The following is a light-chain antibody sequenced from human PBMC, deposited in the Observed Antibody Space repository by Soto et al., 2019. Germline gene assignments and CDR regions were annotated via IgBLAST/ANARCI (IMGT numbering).Light chain of an antibody. J-gene: IGKJ1*01. CDR1: QSISRW. CDR3: QQYTNYWT. V-gene: IGKV1-5*01. CDR2: DAS. Sequence: DIQMTQSPSTLSASVGDRVTITCRASQSISRWLAWVQQKPGSAPKVLIYDASNLESGVPSRFSGSGSGTEFTLTISSIQPDDFATYYCQQYTNYWTFGQGTTVDIK.